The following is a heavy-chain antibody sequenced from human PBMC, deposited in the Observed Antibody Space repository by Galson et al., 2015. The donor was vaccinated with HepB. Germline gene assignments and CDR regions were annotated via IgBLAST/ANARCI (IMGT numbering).Heavy chain of an antibody. Sequence: SLRLSCAASGFTFTTHNIHWVRQAPGKGLEWVSTIDNDVVTAFYADSVKGRFTISRDNSKNTVYLQMNNLRGEDTAVYYCAKGRGMILESWFFDYWGQGAPVTVSS. CDR2: IDNDVVTA. CDR1: GFTFTTHN. CDR3: AKGRGMILESWFFDY. V-gene: IGHV3-23*01. D-gene: IGHD3-16*01. J-gene: IGHJ4*02.